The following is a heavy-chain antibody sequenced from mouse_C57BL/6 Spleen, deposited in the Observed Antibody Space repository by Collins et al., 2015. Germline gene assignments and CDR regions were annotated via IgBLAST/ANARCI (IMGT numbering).Heavy chain of an antibody. CDR1: GYSITSGYY. J-gene: IGHJ3*01. CDR2: ISYDGSN. D-gene: IGHD2-4*01. Sequence: DVQLQESGPGLVKPSQSLSLTCSVTGYSITSGYYWNWIRQFPGNKLEWMGYISYDGSNNYNPSLKNRISITRDTSKNQFFLKLNSVTTGDTATYYCARVDYDVLFSYWGQGTLVTVSA. V-gene: IGHV3-6*02. CDR3: ARVDYDVLFSY.